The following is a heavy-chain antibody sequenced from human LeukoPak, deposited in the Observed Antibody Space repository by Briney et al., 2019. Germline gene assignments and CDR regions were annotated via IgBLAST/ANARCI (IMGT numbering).Heavy chain of an antibody. D-gene: IGHD3-10*01. J-gene: IGHJ6*03. V-gene: IGHV3-30*02. CDR3: AKDSAFYYIDV. Sequence: GGSLRLSCAASGFTFSSYVIHWVRQAPGKGLEWVAFIRYNGNNQYYADSVKGRFTISRDNSKNTLYLQMNSLKGDDTAVYYCAKDSAFYYIDVWGKGTTVIISS. CDR2: IRYNGNNQ. CDR1: GFTFSSYV.